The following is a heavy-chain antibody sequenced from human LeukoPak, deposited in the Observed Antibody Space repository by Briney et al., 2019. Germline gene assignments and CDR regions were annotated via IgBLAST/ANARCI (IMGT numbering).Heavy chain of an antibody. Sequence: SETLSLTCAVYGGSFSGYYWSWIRQPPGKGLEWIGEISHSGSTNYNPSLKSRVTISVDTSKNQFSLKLSSVTAADTAVYYCARVPGKKARFDYWGQGTLVTVSS. CDR3: ARVPGKKARFDY. V-gene: IGHV4-34*01. D-gene: IGHD3-10*01. CDR1: GGSFSGYY. CDR2: ISHSGST. J-gene: IGHJ4*02.